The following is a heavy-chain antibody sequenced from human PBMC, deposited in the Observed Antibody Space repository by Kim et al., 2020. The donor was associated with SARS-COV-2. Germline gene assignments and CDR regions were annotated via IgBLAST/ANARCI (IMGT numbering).Heavy chain of an antibody. Sequence: VESVMGRFTISRNNAKNSVYLQMNSLRAEDTAVYYCARVKRAGTTDWFDPWGQRTLVTVS. J-gene: IGHJ5*02. CDR3: ARVKRAGTTDWFDP. V-gene: IGHV3-7*03. D-gene: IGHD1-7*01.